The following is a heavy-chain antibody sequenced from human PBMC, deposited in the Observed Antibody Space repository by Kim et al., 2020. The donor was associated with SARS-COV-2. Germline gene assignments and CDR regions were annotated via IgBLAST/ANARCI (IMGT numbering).Heavy chain of an antibody. Sequence: SVKVSCKASGDTFSSYAISCVRQAPGQGLEWMGGIIPIFGTTNYAQKFQGRVTITADASTSTAYMELSSLRSEDTAVYYCARDASGSDGYYGMDDWGQGTPVTVSS. J-gene: IGHJ6*02. D-gene: IGHD1-26*01. CDR3: ARDASGSDGYYGMDD. CDR1: GDTFSSYA. CDR2: IIPIFGTT. V-gene: IGHV1-69*13.